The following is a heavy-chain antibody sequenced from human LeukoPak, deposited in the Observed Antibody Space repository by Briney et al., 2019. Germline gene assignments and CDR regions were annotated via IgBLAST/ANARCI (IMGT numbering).Heavy chain of an antibody. D-gene: IGHD3-10*01. CDR1: GGTFSSYA. Sequence: GASVKVSCKASGGTFSSYAISWVRQAPGQGLEWMGGIIPIFGTANYAQKFQGRVTITTDESTSTAYMELSSLRSEDTAVYYCARGAHPFYGSGSYYSPHYMDVWGKGTTVTVSS. CDR2: IIPIFGTA. J-gene: IGHJ6*03. V-gene: IGHV1-69*05. CDR3: ARGAHPFYGSGSYYSPHYMDV.